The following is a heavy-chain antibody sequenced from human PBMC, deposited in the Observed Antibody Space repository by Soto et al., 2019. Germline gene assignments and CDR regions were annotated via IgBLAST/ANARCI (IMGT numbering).Heavy chain of an antibody. CDR2: MYNTGST. J-gene: IGHJ4*02. CDR1: DGSICGYY. V-gene: IGHV4-59*01. D-gene: IGHD5-12*01. CDR3: ARHLGPSYGGYNCFDY. Sequence: SETLSLTCTVYDGSICGYYWSWIRQPPGKGLEWIGYMYNTGSTVYNPSFKSRVTISVDTSKNQFSLKLNSVTAADTAVYYCARHLGPSYGGYNCFDYWGQGTLVTVS.